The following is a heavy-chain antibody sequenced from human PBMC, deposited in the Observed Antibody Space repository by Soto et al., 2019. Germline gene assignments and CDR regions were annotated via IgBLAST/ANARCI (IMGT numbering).Heavy chain of an antibody. CDR2: IYYSGST. CDR3: ARDNAAAGTYYYGMDV. D-gene: IGHD6-13*01. J-gene: IGHJ6*02. CDR1: GGSISSGGYY. V-gene: IGHV4-31*03. Sequence: SETLSLTCTVSGGSISSGGYYWSWIRQHPGKGLGWIGYIYYSGSTYYNPSLKSRVTISVDTSKNQFSLKLSSVTAADTAVYYCARDNAAAGTYYYGMDVWGQGTTVTVSS.